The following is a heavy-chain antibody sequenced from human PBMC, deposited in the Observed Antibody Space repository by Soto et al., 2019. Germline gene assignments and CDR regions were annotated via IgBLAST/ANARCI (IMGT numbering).Heavy chain of an antibody. CDR2: IYYSGNT. J-gene: IGHJ4*02. CDR1: GDSISSGDYY. CDR3: ARTLYTSGWHFDY. V-gene: IGHV4-30-4*01. D-gene: IGHD6-19*01. Sequence: SETLSLTCTVSGDSISSGDYYWSWIRQPPGKGLEWIGCIYYSGNTYYNPSLKRRFSISVDTSKNQFSLQLSSVTAADTAVYYCARTLYTSGWHFDYWGQGTLVTVSS.